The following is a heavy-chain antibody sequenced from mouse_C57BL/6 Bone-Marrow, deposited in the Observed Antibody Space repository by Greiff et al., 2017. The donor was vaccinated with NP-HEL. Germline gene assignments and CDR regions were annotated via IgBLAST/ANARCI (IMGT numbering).Heavy chain of an antibody. D-gene: IGHD2-2*01. V-gene: IGHV1-53*01. Sequence: QVQLQQPGTELVKPGTSVKLSCKSSGYTFTSYWMHWVKQRPGQGLEWIGNINPSNGGTTYNEKFKSKATLTVDKSSSTAYMQLSSLTSDDSAVYYCAREGRWLRRGYWYFDVGDTGTTVTVSS. CDR3: AREGRWLRRGYWYFDV. J-gene: IGHJ1*03. CDR2: INPSNGGT. CDR1: GYTFTSYW.